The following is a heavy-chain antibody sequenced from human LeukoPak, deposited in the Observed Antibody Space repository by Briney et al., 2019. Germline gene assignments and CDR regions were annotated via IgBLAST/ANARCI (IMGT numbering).Heavy chain of an antibody. J-gene: IGHJ6*02. CDR2: VYPGDSDT. CDR3: ARGGCGSSSCITGLDD. Sequence: NLGESLQTSCKASGYTFINCWFAWVRQMPGKGLEWMGSVYPGDSDTRYSPSFQGQVTISADKSSSSAYLQWSSLKASDTAMYYCARGGCGSSSCITGLDDWGQGTRVTVSS. V-gene: IGHV5-51*01. D-gene: IGHD6-19*01. CDR1: GYTFINCW.